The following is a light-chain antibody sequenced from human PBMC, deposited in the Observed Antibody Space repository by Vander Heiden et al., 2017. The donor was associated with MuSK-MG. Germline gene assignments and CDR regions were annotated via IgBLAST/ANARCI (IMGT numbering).Light chain of an antibody. V-gene: IGKV1-39*01. Sequence: DIQMTQSPSSLSASVEDRVTITCRASQSISSYLDWYQQKPGKAPKLLIYAASSLQSGVPSRFSGSGSGTDFTLTISSLQPEDFATYYCQQSYSTPRTFGQGTKVE. CDR3: QQSYSTPRT. CDR1: QSISSY. J-gene: IGKJ1*01. CDR2: AAS.